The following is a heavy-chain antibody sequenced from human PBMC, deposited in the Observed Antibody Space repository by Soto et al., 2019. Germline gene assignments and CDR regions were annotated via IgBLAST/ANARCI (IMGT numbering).Heavy chain of an antibody. CDR3: TTGDDLFGKLGY. CDR1: GFTFSNAW. D-gene: IGHD3-9*01. J-gene: IGHJ4*02. CDR2: IKSKTDGGTT. Sequence: GGSLRLSCAASGFTFSNAWMSWVRQAPGKGLEWVGRIKSKTDGGTTDYAAPVKGRFTISRDDSKNTLYLQMNSLKTEDTDVYYCTTGDDLFGKLGYWGQGTLVTVSS. V-gene: IGHV3-15*01.